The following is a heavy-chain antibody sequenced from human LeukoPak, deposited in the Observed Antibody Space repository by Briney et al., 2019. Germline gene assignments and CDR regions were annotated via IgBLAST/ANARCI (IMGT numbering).Heavy chain of an antibody. J-gene: IGHJ2*01. CDR3: AREWEWGSRLAWYFDL. CDR2: ISGSSSYI. Sequence: KPGGSLRLSCAASGFTFSSYSMSWVRQAPGKGLEWVASISGSSSYIYYADSVKGRFTISRDNAKNSLYLQMNSLRAEDTAVYYCAREWEWGSRLAWYFDLWGRGTLVTFSS. CDR1: GFTFSSYS. V-gene: IGHV3-21*01. D-gene: IGHD1-26*01.